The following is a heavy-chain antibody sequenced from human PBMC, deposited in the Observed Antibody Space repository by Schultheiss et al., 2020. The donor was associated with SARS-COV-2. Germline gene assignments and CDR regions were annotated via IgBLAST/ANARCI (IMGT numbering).Heavy chain of an antibody. CDR3: ARNIYGSGSYGPDY. CDR2: ISGSGGST. D-gene: IGHD3-10*01. J-gene: IGHJ4*02. CDR1: GFTFSSYA. Sequence: GGSLRLSCAASGFTFSSYAMSWVRQAPGKGLEWVSAISGSGGSTYYADSVKGRLTISRDNSKNTLYLQMNSLRAEDTAVYYCARNIYGSGSYGPDYWGQGTLVTVSS. V-gene: IGHV3-23*01.